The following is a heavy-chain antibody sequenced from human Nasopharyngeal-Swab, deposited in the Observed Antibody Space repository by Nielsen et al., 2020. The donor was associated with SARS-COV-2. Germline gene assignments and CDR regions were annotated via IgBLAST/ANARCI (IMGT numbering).Heavy chain of an antibody. V-gene: IGHV3-30*04. J-gene: IGHJ3*02. CDR2: ISYDGSNK. CDR1: GFTFSSYA. D-gene: IGHD5-12*01. CDR3: ARGPWGVATYAFDI. Sequence: GESLKISCAASGFTFSSYAMHWVRQAPGKGLEWVAVISYDGSNKYYADSVKGRFTISRDNSKNTLYLQMNSLRAEDTAVYYCARGPWGVATYAFDIWGQGTMVTVSS.